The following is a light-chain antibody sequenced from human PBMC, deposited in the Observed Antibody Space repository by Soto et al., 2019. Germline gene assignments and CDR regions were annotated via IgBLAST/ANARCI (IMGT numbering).Light chain of an antibody. CDR3: QQSYSTPLT. V-gene: IGKV1-39*01. CDR2: AAS. Sequence: DIQMTQSPSSLSASVGGRVTITCRASQSISSYLNWYQQKPGKAHKXLIYAASSLQSGVPSRFSGSGSGTDLTITISSLQPEDFETYYCQQSYSTPLTFGGGTKVDIK. J-gene: IGKJ4*01. CDR1: QSISSY.